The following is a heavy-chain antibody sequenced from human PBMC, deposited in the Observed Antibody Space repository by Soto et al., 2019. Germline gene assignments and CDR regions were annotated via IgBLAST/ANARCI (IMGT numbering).Heavy chain of an antibody. Sequence: QVQLQESGPGLVKPSETLSLTCTVSGGSISSYYWSWIRQPPGKGLEWIGHIYYSGSTNYNPSLTSRVTLAVDTSKNQFSLKLSSVTAADTAVYYCARQGRGPPLPPYPSTSAPPNWFDPWGQGTLVTVSS. V-gene: IGHV4-59*08. CDR1: GGSISSYY. CDR3: ARQGRGPPLPPYPSTSAPPNWFDP. CDR2: IYYSGST. D-gene: IGHD3-10*01. J-gene: IGHJ5*02.